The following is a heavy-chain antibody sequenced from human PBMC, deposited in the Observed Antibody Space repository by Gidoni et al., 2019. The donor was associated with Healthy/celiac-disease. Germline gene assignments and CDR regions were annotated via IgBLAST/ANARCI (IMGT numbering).Heavy chain of an antibody. CDR3: ARDPHKSYGDYSGGWFDP. CDR1: GYTFTSHG. V-gene: IGHV1-18*01. Sequence: VQLVQSGAAVNKPWASVNVSCKASGYTFTSHGISWRRQAPGQGLEWMGWISAYNGNTNYAKKLQGRVTMTTDTSTSTAYMELRSLRSDDTAVYYCARDPHKSYGDYSGGWFDPWGQGTLVTGSS. CDR2: ISAYNGNT. J-gene: IGHJ5*02. D-gene: IGHD4-17*01.